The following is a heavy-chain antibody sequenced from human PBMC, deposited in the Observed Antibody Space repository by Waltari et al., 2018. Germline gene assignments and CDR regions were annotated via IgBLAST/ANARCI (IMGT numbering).Heavy chain of an antibody. CDR3: ARHFRSSSSVYWFDP. V-gene: IGHV5-51*01. D-gene: IGHD6-6*01. CDR2: IYPGDSDT. CDR1: GYSFPSYW. Sequence: EVQLVQSGAEVKKPGESLKISCKGSGYSFPSYWNALVPQVPGKGLDWRGIIYPGDSDTRYSPSFQGQVTISADKSISTAYLQWSSLKASDTAMYYCARHFRSSSSVYWFDPWGQGTLVTVSS. J-gene: IGHJ5*02.